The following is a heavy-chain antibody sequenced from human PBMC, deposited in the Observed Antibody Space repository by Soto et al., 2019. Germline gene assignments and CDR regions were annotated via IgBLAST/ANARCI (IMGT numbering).Heavy chain of an antibody. V-gene: IGHV3-23*01. CDR3: AKDPLYYYFWSGYYRPVGYYYGMDV. CDR1: GLTFSTYA. D-gene: IGHD3-3*01. Sequence: QAGGSLRLSCAASGLTFSTYAMSWVRQAPGKGLEWVSAISGSGGSTYYADSVKGRFTFSRDNSKNTLYLQMNSLRAEDTAVYYCAKDPLYYYFWSGYYRPVGYYYGMDVWGQSTTVTVSS. CDR2: ISGSGGST. J-gene: IGHJ6*02.